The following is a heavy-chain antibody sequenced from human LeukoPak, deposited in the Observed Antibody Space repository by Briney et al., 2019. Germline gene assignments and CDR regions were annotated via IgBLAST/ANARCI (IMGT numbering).Heavy chain of an antibody. CDR1: GFTFSSYE. V-gene: IGHV3-48*01. CDR3: AREYYFDY. J-gene: IGHJ4*02. CDR2: ISSSSSTI. Sequence: GGSLRLSCAASGFTFSSYEMNWVRQAPGKGLEWVSYISSSSSTIYYADSVKGRFTISRDNAKNSLYLQMNSLRAEDTAVYYCAREYYFDYWGQGTLVTVSS.